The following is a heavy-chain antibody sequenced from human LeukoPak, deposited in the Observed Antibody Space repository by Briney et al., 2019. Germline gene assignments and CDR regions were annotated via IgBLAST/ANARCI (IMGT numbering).Heavy chain of an antibody. Sequence: GGSLRLSCAASGFTFSSYSMNWVRQAPGKGLEWVSSISSSSSYIYYADSVKGQFTISRDNAENSLYLQMNSLRAEDTAVYYCARDHYDILTGYYHFDSWGQGTLVTVSS. CDR2: ISSSSSYI. CDR1: GFTFSSYS. D-gene: IGHD3-9*01. J-gene: IGHJ4*02. V-gene: IGHV3-21*01. CDR3: ARDHYDILTGYYHFDS.